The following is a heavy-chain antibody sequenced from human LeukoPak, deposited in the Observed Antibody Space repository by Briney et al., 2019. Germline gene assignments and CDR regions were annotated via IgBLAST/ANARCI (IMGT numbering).Heavy chain of an antibody. D-gene: IGHD6-6*01. V-gene: IGHV4-30-2*01. Sequence: PSQTLSLTCAVSGGSISSGGYSWSWIRQPPGKGLEWIGYIYHSGSTYYNPSLKSRVTISVDRSKNQFSLKLSSVIAADTAVYYCARIDSSSSAFDYWGQGTLVTVSS. CDR3: ARIDSSSSAFDY. CDR2: IYHSGST. J-gene: IGHJ4*02. CDR1: GGSISSGGYS.